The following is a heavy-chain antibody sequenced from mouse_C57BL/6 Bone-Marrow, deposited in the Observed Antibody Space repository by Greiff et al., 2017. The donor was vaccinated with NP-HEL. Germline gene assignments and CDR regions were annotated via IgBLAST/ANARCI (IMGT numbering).Heavy chain of an antibody. CDR1: GYTFTDYY. J-gene: IGHJ1*03. CDR2: IYPGSGNP. D-gene: IGHD1-1*01. CDR3: AREIYYYGSSDSDCYFDV. V-gene: IGHV1-76*01. Sequence: QVQLQQSGAELVRPGASVKLSCKASGYTFTDYYINWVKQRPGQGLEWIARIYPGSGNPYYNEKFKGKATLTAEKSSSTAYMQLSSLTSEDSAVYFCAREIYYYGSSDSDCYFDVWGTGTTVTVSS.